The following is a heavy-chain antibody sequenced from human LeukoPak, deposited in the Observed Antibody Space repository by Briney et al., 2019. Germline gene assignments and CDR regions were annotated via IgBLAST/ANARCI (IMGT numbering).Heavy chain of an antibody. D-gene: IGHD2-21*01. Sequence: PGGSLRLSCVGSGFTFSSHAMSWVRQAPEKGLEWVSGIYESGQTTHYADSVKGRFSISRDNSKNTLYLQMDSLRGEDTAIYYCAKDYRIGYSDHFDYWGQGALVNVSS. CDR3: AKDYRIGYSDHFDY. V-gene: IGHV3-23*01. J-gene: IGHJ4*02. CDR1: GFTFSSHA. CDR2: IYESGQTT.